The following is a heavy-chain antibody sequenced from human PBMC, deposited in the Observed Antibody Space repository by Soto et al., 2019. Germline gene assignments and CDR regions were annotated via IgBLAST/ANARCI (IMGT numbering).Heavy chain of an antibody. D-gene: IGHD1-26*01. V-gene: IGHV4-59*01. CDR3: ARDKGELIFDY. Sequence: QVQLQESGPGLVKPSETLSLTCTVSGGSISSYYWSWIRQPPGKGLEWIGYIYYSGSTNYNPSLKSXXTXSXXTSKNQFSLKLSSVTAADTAVYYCARDKGELIFDYWGQGTLVTVSS. J-gene: IGHJ4*02. CDR2: IYYSGST. CDR1: GGSISSYY.